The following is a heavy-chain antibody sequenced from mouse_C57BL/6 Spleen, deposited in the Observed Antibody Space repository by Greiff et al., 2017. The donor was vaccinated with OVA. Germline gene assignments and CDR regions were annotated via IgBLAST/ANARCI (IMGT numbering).Heavy chain of an antibody. D-gene: IGHD1-1*01. CDR3: AIITTVVDWYFDV. CDR1: GYTFTTYP. V-gene: IGHV1-47*01. J-gene: IGHJ1*03. Sequence: VKVVESGAELVKPGASVKMSCKASGYTFTTYPIEWMKQNHGKSLEWIGNFHPYNDDTKYNEKFKGKATLTVEKSSSTVYLELSRLTSDDSAVYYCAIITTVVDWYFDVWGTGTTVTVSS. CDR2: FHPYNDDT.